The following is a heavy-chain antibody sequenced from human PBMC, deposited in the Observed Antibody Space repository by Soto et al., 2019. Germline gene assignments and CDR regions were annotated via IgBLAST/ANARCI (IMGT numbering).Heavy chain of an antibody. D-gene: IGHD3-22*01. CDR1: GGSVSSGSYY. CDR2: IYYSGST. Sequence: LSLTCTVSGGSVSSGSYYWSWIRQPPGKGLEWIGYIYYSGSTNYNPSLKSRVTISVDTSKNQFSLKLSSVTAADTAVYYCARSPHANYYDSSGYYYPFDYWGQGTLVTVSS. J-gene: IGHJ4*02. CDR3: ARSPHANYYDSSGYYYPFDY. V-gene: IGHV4-61*01.